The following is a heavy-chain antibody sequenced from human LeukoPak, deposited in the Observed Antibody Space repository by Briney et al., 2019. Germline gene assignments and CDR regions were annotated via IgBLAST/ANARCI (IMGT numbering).Heavy chain of an antibody. D-gene: IGHD1-26*01. CDR3: ARDVNSGSYFKSDAFDI. CDR1: GFTFSSYA. V-gene: IGHV3-23*01. J-gene: IGHJ3*02. Sequence: GGSLRLSCAASGFTFSSYAMSWGRQAPGKGLEWVSIISGSGAGTYYADSVKGRFTISRDNSKNTLYLQMNSLRAEDTAVYYCARDVNSGSYFKSDAFDIWGQGTVVTVSS. CDR2: ISGSGAGT.